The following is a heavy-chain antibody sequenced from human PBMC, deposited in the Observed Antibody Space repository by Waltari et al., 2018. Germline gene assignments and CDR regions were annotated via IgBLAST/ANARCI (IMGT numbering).Heavy chain of an antibody. V-gene: IGHV3-74*03. CDR1: GFTFSSFW. D-gene: IGHD1-1*01. J-gene: IGHJ6*02. Sequence: EEQLVESGGGLVQPGDSLRLPCAASGFTFSSFWMNSVRQAPGKGPLWVSRISTDASDTTYADSVKGRFTISRDNARNTLYLQMNRLRAEDTAVYFCARVSRRTYRSPVPGRHYYYGMDVWGQGTTVTVSS. CDR2: ISTDASDT. CDR3: ARVSRRTYRSPVPGRHYYYGMDV.